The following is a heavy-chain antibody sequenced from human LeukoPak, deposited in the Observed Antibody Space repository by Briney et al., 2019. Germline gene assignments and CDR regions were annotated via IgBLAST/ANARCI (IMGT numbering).Heavy chain of an antibody. Sequence: PGGSLRLSCAASGFTFSSYSMNWARQAPGKGLEWVSSISSSSSYIYYADSVKGRFTISRDNAKNSLYLQMNSLRAEDTAVYYCARGYCGGDCYSFLAWGQGTLVTVSS. CDR2: ISSSSSYI. J-gene: IGHJ4*02. V-gene: IGHV3-21*01. CDR1: GFTFSSYS. CDR3: ARGYCGGDCYSFLA. D-gene: IGHD2-21*02.